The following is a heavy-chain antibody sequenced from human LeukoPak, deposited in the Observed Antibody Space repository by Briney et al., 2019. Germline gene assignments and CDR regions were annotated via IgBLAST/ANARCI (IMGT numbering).Heavy chain of an antibody. Sequence: GGSLRLSCEASGFTFSTYIMNWVRQAPGKGLEWVSSISSSSSSIYYTDSVKGRFTISRDNAKNSLYLQMNSPRAEDTAVYYCARDKRPITHAFDLWGRGTMVTVSS. CDR2: ISSSSSSI. D-gene: IGHD3-10*01. J-gene: IGHJ3*01. CDR1: GFTFSTYI. CDR3: ARDKRPITHAFDL. V-gene: IGHV3-21*01.